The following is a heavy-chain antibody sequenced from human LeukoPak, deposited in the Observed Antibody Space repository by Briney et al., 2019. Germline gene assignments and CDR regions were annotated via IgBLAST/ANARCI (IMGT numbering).Heavy chain of an antibody. CDR2: INPNSGGT. CDR3: ARTLIVVVPASPSDYYMDV. J-gene: IGHJ6*03. CDR1: GYTFTGYY. V-gene: IGHV1-2*02. D-gene: IGHD2-2*01. Sequence: ASVKVSCKASGYTFTGYYMHWVRQAPGQGLEWMGWINPNSGGTNYAQKFQGRVTMTRDTSISTAYMELSRLRSDDTAVYYCARTLIVVVPASPSDYYMDVWGKGTTVTVSS.